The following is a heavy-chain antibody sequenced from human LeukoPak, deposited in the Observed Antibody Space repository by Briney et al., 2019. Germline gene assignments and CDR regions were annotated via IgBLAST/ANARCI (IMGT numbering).Heavy chain of an antibody. Sequence: GASVKVSCTVSGSTLTTISIDWERQTPGKGLEWMGSLSPRDGETIYAQKFQGRFKMTADTATDTAYMEMSSLESGDTALYYCATGAIVYDYWGQGTLVTVSS. CDR1: GSTLTTIS. J-gene: IGHJ4*02. V-gene: IGHV1-24*01. CDR3: ATGAIVYDY. D-gene: IGHD3-9*01. CDR2: LSPRDGET.